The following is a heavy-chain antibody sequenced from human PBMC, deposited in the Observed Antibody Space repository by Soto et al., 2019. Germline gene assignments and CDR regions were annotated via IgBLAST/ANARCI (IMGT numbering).Heavy chain of an antibody. J-gene: IGHJ4*02. CDR1: GGSISSSSYY. D-gene: IGHD3-10*01. CDR2: IYYSGST. V-gene: IGHV4-39*01. Sequence: QLQLQESGPGLVKPSETLSLTCTVSGGSISSSSYYWGWIRQPPGRGLEWIGSIYYSGSTYYNPSLKSRVTITVDTSENKFPRKLSSVTAADTAVYYCASPLITMVPVADWGQGTLVTVSS. CDR3: ASPLITMVPVAD.